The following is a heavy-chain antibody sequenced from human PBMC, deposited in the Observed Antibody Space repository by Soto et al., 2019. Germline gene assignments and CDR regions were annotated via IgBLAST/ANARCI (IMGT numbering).Heavy chain of an antibody. J-gene: IGHJ4*02. D-gene: IGHD4-17*01. V-gene: IGHV4-39*01. CDR1: GGSISSSSYY. Sequence: QLQLQESGPGLVKPSETLSLTCTVSGGSISSSSYYWGWIRQPPGKGLEWIGRIYYSGSTYYNPSLKSRVTISVDTSKNQFSLKLSSVTAADTAVYYCARQIIHYGDYADYWGQGTLVTVSS. CDR2: IYYSGST. CDR3: ARQIIHYGDYADY.